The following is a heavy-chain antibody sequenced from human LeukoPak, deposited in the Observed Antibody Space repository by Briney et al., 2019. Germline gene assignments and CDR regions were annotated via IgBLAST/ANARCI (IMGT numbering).Heavy chain of an antibody. J-gene: IGHJ3*02. D-gene: IGHD3-9*01. CDR1: GFTFCVYS. CDR2: ISSTSSGI. V-gene: IGHV3-48*02. CDR3: ARDRYYAFDI. Sequence: GGSLRLSCAASGFTFCVYSMIWVCQAPGKGREWLSYISSTSSGIYYTASVKGRFTISRDNAKSTLYLQMNSLRDDDTAVYYCARDRYYAFDIWGQGTMVTVSS.